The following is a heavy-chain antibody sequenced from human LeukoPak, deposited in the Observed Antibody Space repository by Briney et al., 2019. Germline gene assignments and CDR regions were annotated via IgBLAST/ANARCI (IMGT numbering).Heavy chain of an antibody. Sequence: SETLSLTCTVSGGSISSYYWIWIRQPPGKGLEWIGYIYYSGSTKYNPSLESRVTISVDTSKDQFSLNLISVTAADTAVYYCARLYYDSSGYYAAFDIWGQGTMVTVSS. CDR3: ARLYYDSSGYYAAFDI. D-gene: IGHD3-22*01. CDR1: GGSISSYY. CDR2: IYYSGST. V-gene: IGHV4-59*08. J-gene: IGHJ3*02.